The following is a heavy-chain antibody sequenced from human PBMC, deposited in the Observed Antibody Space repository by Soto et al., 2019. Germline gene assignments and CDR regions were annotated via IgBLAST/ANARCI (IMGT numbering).Heavy chain of an antibody. V-gene: IGHV1-69*05. CDR2: IIPIFGTA. J-gene: IGHJ6*02. D-gene: IGHD1-26*01. CDR3: ARDSQPLSGSYFYYYGMDV. Sequence: SVKVSCKASGGTFSSYAISWVRQAPGQGLEWMGGIIPIFGTANYAQKFQGRVTITRDTSASTAYMELSSLRSEDTAVYYCARDSQPLSGSYFYYYGMDVWGQGTTVTVSS. CDR1: GGTFSSYA.